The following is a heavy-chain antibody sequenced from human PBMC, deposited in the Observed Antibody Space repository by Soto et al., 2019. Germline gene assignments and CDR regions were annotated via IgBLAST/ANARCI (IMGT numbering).Heavy chain of an antibody. J-gene: IGHJ4*02. D-gene: IGHD6-19*01. V-gene: IGHV3-30-3*01. CDR2: ILYDGSEK. CDR3: AGGRRGKAEAESWAY. CDR1: GFTFSNHA. Sequence: QVQLVESGGGVVQPGRSLRLSCAASGFTFSNHAIHWVRQAPGRGLEWMAVILYDGSEKYYADSVKGRFTIYRDNSKNTVSLEVNSLTTEDTAVYYSAGGRRGKAEAESWAYWGQGTLVTVSS.